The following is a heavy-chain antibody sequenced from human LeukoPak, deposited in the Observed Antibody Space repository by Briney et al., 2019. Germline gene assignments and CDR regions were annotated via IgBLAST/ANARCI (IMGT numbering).Heavy chain of an antibody. D-gene: IGHD2-15*01. CDR3: ATRSTGVAATFDC. CDR1: GXSISSYY. Sequence: SETLSLTCSVSGXSISSYYWSWIRQPPGKGLEWIGYISYSGNTNYNPSLKSRVTISVDTSKNQFSLKLSSVTAADTAVYYCATRSTGVAATFDCWGQGALVTVSS. J-gene: IGHJ4*02. V-gene: IGHV4-59*01. CDR2: ISYSGNT.